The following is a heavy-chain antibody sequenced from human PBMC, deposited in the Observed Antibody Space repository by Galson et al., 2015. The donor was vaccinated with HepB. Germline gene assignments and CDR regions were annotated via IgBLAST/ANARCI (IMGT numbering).Heavy chain of an antibody. Sequence: SLRLSCAASGFTFSSYAMHWVRQAPGKGLEWVAVISYDGSNKYYADSVKGRFTISRDNSKNTLYLRMNSLRAEDTAVYYCARTSCYRTSCSHYFEYWGQGALVTVSS. CDR3: ARTSCYRTSCSHYFEY. D-gene: IGHD2-2*01. CDR1: GFTFSSYA. CDR2: ISYDGSNK. V-gene: IGHV3-30-3*01. J-gene: IGHJ4*02.